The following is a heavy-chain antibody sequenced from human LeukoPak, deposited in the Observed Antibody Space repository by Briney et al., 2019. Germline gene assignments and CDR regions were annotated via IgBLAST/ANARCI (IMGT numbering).Heavy chain of an antibody. CDR3: ARDPHDGIAAAGTPPDY. CDR1: GYTFTGYY. CDR2: INPNSGGT. Sequence: ASVKVSCKASGYTFTGYYMHWVRQAPGQGLEWMGWINPNSGGTNCAQKFQGRATMTRDTSISTACMELSRLRSDDTAVYYCARDPHDGIAAAGTPPDYWGQGTLVTVSS. D-gene: IGHD6-13*01. J-gene: IGHJ4*02. V-gene: IGHV1-2*02.